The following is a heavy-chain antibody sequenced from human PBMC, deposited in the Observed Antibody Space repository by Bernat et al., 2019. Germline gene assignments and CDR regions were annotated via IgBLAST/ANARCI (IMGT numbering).Heavy chain of an antibody. D-gene: IGHD2/OR15-2a*01. V-gene: IGHV4-61*08. CDR2: IYYTGST. CDR1: GGSISRSDYY. Sequence: QVQLQESGPGLVKPSETLSLTCSVSGGSISRSDYYWSWIRRPPGKGLEWIGYIYYTGSTNYHPSLKSRVTISADMSNNQFSLRLSSVTAADTAVYYCARYFLAGSWHFDLWGRGTLVTVSS. CDR3: ARYFLAGSWHFDL. J-gene: IGHJ2*01.